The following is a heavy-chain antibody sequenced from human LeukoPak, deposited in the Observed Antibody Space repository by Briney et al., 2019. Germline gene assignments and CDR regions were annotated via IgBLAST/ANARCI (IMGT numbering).Heavy chain of an antibody. CDR2: IYYSGST. V-gene: IGHV4-59*01. CDR3: ARAKYCSSTSCDAPYYMDV. D-gene: IGHD2-2*01. J-gene: IGHJ6*03. CDR1: GGSISSYY. Sequence: PSETLSLTCTVSGGSISSYYCSWIRQPPGKGLEWIGYIYYSGSTNYNPSLKSRVTISVDTSKNQCSLKLSSVTAADTAVYYCARAKYCSSTSCDAPYYMDVWGKGTTVTVSS.